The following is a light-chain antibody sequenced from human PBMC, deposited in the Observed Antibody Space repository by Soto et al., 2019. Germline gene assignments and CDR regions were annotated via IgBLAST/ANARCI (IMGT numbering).Light chain of an antibody. J-gene: IGLJ2*01. Sequence: QSALTQPASVSGSPGQSITISCTGTSSDVGSYNLVSWYQQHPGKAPKLMIYEVSKRSSGVSNRFSGSKSGNTASLTISGLQGEDEADYCCCSYAGSSTFVVFGGGTQLTVL. CDR3: CSYAGSSTFVV. V-gene: IGLV2-23*02. CDR1: SSDVGSYNL. CDR2: EVS.